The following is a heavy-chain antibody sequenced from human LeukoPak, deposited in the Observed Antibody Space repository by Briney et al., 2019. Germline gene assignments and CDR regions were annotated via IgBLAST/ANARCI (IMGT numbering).Heavy chain of an antibody. D-gene: IGHD3-3*01. CDR3: RLFHTPIFDL. J-gene: IGHJ3*01. Sequence: GASVKVSCKASGYTFTGVYIHWVRQAPGQGLEWTGRIEWMGRINPSSGGTNYAQNFQGRVTMAWDTSISTAYLDLSRLTSHDTAVYYCRLFHTPIFDLWGQGTMITVSS. CDR1: GYTFTGVY. V-gene: IGHV1-2*06. CDR2: INPSSGGT.